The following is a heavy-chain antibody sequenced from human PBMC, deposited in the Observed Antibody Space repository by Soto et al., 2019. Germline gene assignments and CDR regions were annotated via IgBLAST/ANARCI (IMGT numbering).Heavy chain of an antibody. J-gene: IGHJ4*02. D-gene: IGHD1-26*01. CDR2: ISSSSNSI. V-gene: IGHV3-48*01. CDR1: GFTFSRYS. Sequence: GGSLRLSCAASGFTFSRYSMNWVRQAPGKGLEWVSYISSSSNSIYYADSVKGRFAISRDNAKNSLHLQMNSLRAEDTAVYYCATVGGNYGHWGQGTLVTVSS. CDR3: ATVGGNYGH.